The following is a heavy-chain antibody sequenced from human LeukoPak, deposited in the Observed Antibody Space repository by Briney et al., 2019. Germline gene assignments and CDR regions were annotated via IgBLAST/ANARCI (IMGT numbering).Heavy chain of an antibody. CDR3: ARGALAAAGTSTGWFDP. V-gene: IGHV1-18*01. CDR2: ISAYNGNT. CDR1: GYTFTSYG. D-gene: IGHD6-13*01. Sequence: ASVKVSCKASGYTFTSYGDFWVRQAPGQGLEWMGWISAYNGNTNYAQKLQGRVTMTTDTSTCTAYLELRSLTSDDTAVYYCARGALAAAGTSTGWFDPWGQGTLVTVSS. J-gene: IGHJ5*02.